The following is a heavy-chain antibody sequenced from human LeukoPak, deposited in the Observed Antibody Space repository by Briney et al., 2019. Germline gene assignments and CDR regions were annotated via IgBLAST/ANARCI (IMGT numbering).Heavy chain of an antibody. V-gene: IGHV3-23*01. Sequence: GGFLRLSCAASGFTFSSYAMSWVRQAPGKGLEWVSAISGSGGSTYYADSVKGRFTISRDNSKNTLYLQMNSLRAEDTAVYYCAKDPTSADILTGYYTWGQGTLVTVSS. CDR3: AKDPTSADILTGYYT. J-gene: IGHJ5*02. CDR2: ISGSGGST. CDR1: GFTFSSYA. D-gene: IGHD3-9*01.